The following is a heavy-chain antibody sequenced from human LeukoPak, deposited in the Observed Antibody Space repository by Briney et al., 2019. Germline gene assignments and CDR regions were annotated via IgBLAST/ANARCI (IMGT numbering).Heavy chain of an antibody. J-gene: IGHJ4*02. CDR2: INLNSGGT. CDR1: GYTFTSYY. Sequence: GASVKVSCKASGYTFTSYYMHWVRQAPGQGLEWMGWINLNSGGTNYAQKFQGRVTMTRDTSISTAYMELSRLRSDDTAVYYCARANTVTTDYPIDYWGQGTLVTVSS. CDR3: ARANTVTTDYPIDY. V-gene: IGHV1-2*02. D-gene: IGHD4-17*01.